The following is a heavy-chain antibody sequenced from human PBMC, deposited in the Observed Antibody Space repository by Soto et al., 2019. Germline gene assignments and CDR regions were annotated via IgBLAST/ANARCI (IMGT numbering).Heavy chain of an antibody. D-gene: IGHD4-4*01. CDR1: GFTFSDHY. V-gene: IGHV3-72*01. J-gene: IGHJ4*01. CDR3: SRAGILTTPYYFDY. Sequence: ESGGGLVPPGRSLRLSCAAFGFTFSDHYMDWVHQAPGKGLEWVGRIRNKANSYTTEYAASVKGRFTISRDDSKNSLFLQMNSLKTEDTAVYYCSRAGILTTPYYFDYWGQGTLVTVSS. CDR2: IRNKANSYTT.